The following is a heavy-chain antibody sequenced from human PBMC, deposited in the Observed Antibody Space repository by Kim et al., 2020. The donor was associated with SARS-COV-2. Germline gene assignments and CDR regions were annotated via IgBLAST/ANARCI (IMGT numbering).Heavy chain of an antibody. CDR2: IKQDGSEK. J-gene: IGHJ4*02. CDR3: ARGPVLRFLEWWDPFDY. D-gene: IGHD3-3*01. Sequence: GGSLRLSCAASGFTFSSYWMSWVRQAPGKGLEWVANIKQDGSEKYYVDSVKGRFTISRDNAKNSLYLQMNSLRAEDTAVYYCARGPVLRFLEWWDPFDYWGQGTLVTVSS. V-gene: IGHV3-7*01. CDR1: GFTFSSYW.